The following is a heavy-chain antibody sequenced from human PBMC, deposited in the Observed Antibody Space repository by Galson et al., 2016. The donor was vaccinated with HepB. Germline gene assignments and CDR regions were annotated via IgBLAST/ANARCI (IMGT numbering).Heavy chain of an antibody. J-gene: IGHJ5*02. D-gene: IGHD6-13*01. V-gene: IGHV3-33*01. Sequence: SLRLSCAASGFTFSNYGMHWVRQAPGKGLEWVAIIWYDGSKKYYADSVKGRFTISRDNYKNTLYLQMNTLRAEDTAVYYCAREDIGTSGTFPKFDPWGQGTLVTVSS. CDR3: AREDIGTSGTFPKFDP. CDR1: GFTFSNYG. CDR2: IWYDGSKK.